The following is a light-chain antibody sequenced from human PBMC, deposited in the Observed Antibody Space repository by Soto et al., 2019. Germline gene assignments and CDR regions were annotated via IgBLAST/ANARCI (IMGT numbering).Light chain of an antibody. CDR3: QQYGSSPPT. CDR2: GAS. Sequence: EILMTQSPATLSVSPVDSATLSCRASRSVDTDLAWYQQKPGQGPRLLIYGASSRATGTPDRFSGSGSGTDFTLTINRLEPEDFALYYCQQYGSSPPTFGQGTKVDIK. J-gene: IGKJ1*01. CDR1: RSVDTD. V-gene: IGKV3-20*01.